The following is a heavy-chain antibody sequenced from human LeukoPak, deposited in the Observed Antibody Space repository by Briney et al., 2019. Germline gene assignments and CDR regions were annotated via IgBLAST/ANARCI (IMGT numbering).Heavy chain of an antibody. D-gene: IGHD5-24*01. Sequence: GRSLRLPSASSGFTFSRYSMNGGRRATGKGLEWVSSISSSSSYIYYADSVKGRFTISRDNAKNSLYLQMNSLRAEDTAVYYCARVDEDYYGMDVWGQGTTVTVSS. CDR1: GFTFSRYS. CDR3: ARVDEDYYGMDV. CDR2: ISSSSSYI. V-gene: IGHV3-21*01. J-gene: IGHJ6*02.